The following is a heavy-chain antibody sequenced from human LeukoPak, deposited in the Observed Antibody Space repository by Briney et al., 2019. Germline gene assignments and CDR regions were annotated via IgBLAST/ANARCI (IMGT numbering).Heavy chain of an antibody. CDR3: ARDVGPTTVTTVAFGY. V-gene: IGHV1-69*05. D-gene: IGHD4-17*01. Sequence: GASVKVSCKASVGTFSSYAISWVRQAPGQGLEWMGRIIPIFGTANYAQKFQGRVTITTDESTSTAYMELSSLRSEDTAVYYCARDVGPTTVTTVAFGYWGQGTLVTVSS. CDR2: IIPIFGTA. CDR1: VGTFSSYA. J-gene: IGHJ4*02.